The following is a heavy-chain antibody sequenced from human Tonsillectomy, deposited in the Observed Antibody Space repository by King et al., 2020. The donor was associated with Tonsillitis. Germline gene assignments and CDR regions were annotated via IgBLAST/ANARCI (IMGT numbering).Heavy chain of an antibody. CDR2: IRYDGSTK. Sequence: VQMVESGGGVVQPGGSLRLSCATSGLTLSSHGMHWVRQAPGKGLEWVAFIRYDGSTKNFADPVKGRFTITRDNSKNTLSLKMTSLRAEDTAIYYCSRGFAADQESFDIWGQGTMVTVSS. CDR1: GLTLSSHG. CDR3: SRGFAADQESFDI. J-gene: IGHJ3*02. V-gene: IGHV3-30*02. D-gene: IGHD6-25*01.